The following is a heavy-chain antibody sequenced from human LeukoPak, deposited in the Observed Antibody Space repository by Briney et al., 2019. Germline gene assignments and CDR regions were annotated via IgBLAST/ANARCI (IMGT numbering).Heavy chain of an antibody. CDR2: ISSSSSYI. D-gene: IGHD1-14*01. J-gene: IGHJ4*02. Sequence: SGGSLRLSCAASGFTFSSYSMNWVRQAPGRGLEWVSSISSSSSYIYYADSVKGRFTISRDNAKNSLYLQMNSLRAEDTAVYYCASGRVSSTGGWGQGTLVTVSS. CDR1: GFTFSSYS. V-gene: IGHV3-21*01. CDR3: ASGRVSSTGG.